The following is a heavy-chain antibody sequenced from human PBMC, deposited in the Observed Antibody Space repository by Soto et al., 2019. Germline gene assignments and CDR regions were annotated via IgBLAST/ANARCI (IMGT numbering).Heavy chain of an antibody. D-gene: IGHD6-13*01. J-gene: IGHJ5*02. Sequence: PGESLKISCKGSGYSFTSYWIGWVRQMPGKGLEWMGIIYPGDSDTRYSPSFQGQVTISADKSISTAYLQWSSLKASDTAVYYCARVPVRQQLVRWWFDPWGQGTLVTVSS. CDR3: ARVPVRQQLVRWWFDP. CDR1: GYSFTSYW. CDR2: IYPGDSDT. V-gene: IGHV5-51*01.